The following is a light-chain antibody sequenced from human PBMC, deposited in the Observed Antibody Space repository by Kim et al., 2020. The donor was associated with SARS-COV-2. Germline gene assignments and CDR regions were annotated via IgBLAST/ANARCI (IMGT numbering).Light chain of an antibody. V-gene: IGKV3-15*01. Sequence: EIVMTQSPATLSVSPAERATLSCRASQSVSSDLAWYQQKPGQAPRLLIYGASTRATGIPARFSGSGSGTEFTLTISSLQSEDFAVYYCQQYKNWLRTFGQGTKVDIK. CDR3: QQYKNWLRT. CDR2: GAS. J-gene: IGKJ1*01. CDR1: QSVSSD.